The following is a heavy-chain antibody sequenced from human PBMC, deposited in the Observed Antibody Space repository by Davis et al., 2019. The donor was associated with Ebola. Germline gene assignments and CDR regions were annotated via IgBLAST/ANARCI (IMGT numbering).Heavy chain of an antibody. J-gene: IGHJ6*02. Sequence: MPSETLSLTCTVSGGPISSGGYYWSWIRQHPGKGLEWIGYIYYSGSTYYNPSLKSRVTISVDTSKNQFSLKLSSVTAADTAVYYCASSQGRYCSSTSCFLLGYYGMDVWGQGTTVTVSS. CDR1: GGPISSGGYY. V-gene: IGHV4-31*03. CDR3: ASSQGRYCSSTSCFLLGYYGMDV. CDR2: IYYSGST. D-gene: IGHD2-2*01.